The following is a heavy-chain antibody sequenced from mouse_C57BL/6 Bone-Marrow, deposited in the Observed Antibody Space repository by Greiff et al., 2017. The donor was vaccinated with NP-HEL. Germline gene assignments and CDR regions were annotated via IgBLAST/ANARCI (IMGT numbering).Heavy chain of an antibody. D-gene: IGHD2-4*01. J-gene: IGHJ3*01. CDR3: AREGDYDKFAY. CDR2: INPGSGGT. CDR1: GYAFTNYL. V-gene: IGHV1-54*01. Sequence: QVQLKESGAELVRPGTSVKVSCKASGYAFTNYLIEWVKQRPGQGLEWIGVINPGSGGTNYNEKFKGKATLTADKSSSTAYMQLSSLTSEDSAVYFCAREGDYDKFAYWGQGTLVTVSA.